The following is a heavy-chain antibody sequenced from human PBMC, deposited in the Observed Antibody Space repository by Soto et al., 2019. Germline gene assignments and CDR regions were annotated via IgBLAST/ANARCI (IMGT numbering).Heavy chain of an antibody. CDR2: ISPGNGGT. J-gene: IGHJ4*02. Sequence: ASVKVSCKSSGYTFTSYYIHWVRQAPGQGLEWMGRISPGNGGTSYAQKFQGRVTMTRDASICTAYMELSSLRSDDAAVYYCATMGSSGYDRSLAYWGQGALVTVSS. D-gene: IGHD5-12*01. CDR3: ATMGSSGYDRSLAY. V-gene: IGHV1-2*02. CDR1: GYTFTSYY.